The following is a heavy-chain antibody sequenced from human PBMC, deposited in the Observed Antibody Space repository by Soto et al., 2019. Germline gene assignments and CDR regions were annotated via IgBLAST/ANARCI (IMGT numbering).Heavy chain of an antibody. CDR2: IYSGGST. CDR3: ARAPCSGGSCYIYRFAFDI. D-gene: IGHD2-15*01. Sequence: GGSLRLSCAASGFTFSSYGMHWVRQAPGKGLEWVSVIYSGGSTYYADSVKGRFTISRDNSKNTLYLQMNSLRAEDTAVYYCARAPCSGGSCYIYRFAFDIWGQGTMVTVSS. CDR1: GFTFSSYG. V-gene: IGHV3-66*01. J-gene: IGHJ3*02.